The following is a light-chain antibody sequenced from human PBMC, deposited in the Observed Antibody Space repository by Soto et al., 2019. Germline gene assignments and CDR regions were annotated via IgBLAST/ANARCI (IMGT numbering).Light chain of an antibody. J-gene: IGKJ1*01. V-gene: IGKV1-5*01. Sequence: DIQMTQSPSTLSASVGDRVTITCRASQSIGRFLAWYQHQPGKAPKLLIYDASTLESGVPSRFSGRGSGTEYTLTISSLQADDYATFYCQQYHTDWTFGQGTKV. CDR1: QSIGRF. CDR2: DAS. CDR3: QQYHTDWT.